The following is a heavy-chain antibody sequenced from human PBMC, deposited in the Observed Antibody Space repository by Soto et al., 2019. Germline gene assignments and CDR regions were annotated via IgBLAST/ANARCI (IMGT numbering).Heavy chain of an antibody. J-gene: IGHJ4*02. D-gene: IGHD3-16*02. CDR1: GGSFSGYY. CDR3: AIGYYDYIWGSYRYTHSKARFDY. Sequence: SETLSLTCAVYGGSFSGYYWSWIRQPPGKGLEWIGEINHSGSTNYNPSLKSRVTISVDTSKNQFSLKLSSVTAADTAVYYCAIGYYDYIWGSYRYTHSKARFDYWGQGTLVTVSS. V-gene: IGHV4-34*01. CDR2: INHSGST.